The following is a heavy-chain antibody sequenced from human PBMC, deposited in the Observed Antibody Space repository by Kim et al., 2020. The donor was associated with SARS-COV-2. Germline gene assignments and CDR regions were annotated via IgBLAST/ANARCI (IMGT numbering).Heavy chain of an antibody. J-gene: IGHJ3*02. V-gene: IGHV4-59*01. D-gene: IGHD3-9*01. CDR3: ARVKYFDWPKGAFDI. Sequence: PPLESRVTISVDTSKNQFSLKLSSVTAADTAVYYCARVKYFDWPKGAFDIWGQGTMVTVSS.